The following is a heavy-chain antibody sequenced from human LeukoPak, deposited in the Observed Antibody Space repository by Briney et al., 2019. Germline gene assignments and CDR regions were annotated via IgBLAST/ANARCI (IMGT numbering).Heavy chain of an antibody. CDR1: GFTFSSYA. D-gene: IGHD3-22*01. CDR2: ISYDGSNK. J-gene: IGHJ4*02. V-gene: IGHV3-30-3*01. Sequence: GGSLRLSCAASGFTFSSYAMHWVRQAPVKGLEWVAVISYDGSNKYYADSVKGRFTISRDNSKNTLYLQMNSLRAEDTAVYYCARDGDSSGYYEYYFDYWGQGTLVTVSS. CDR3: ARDGDSSGYYEYYFDY.